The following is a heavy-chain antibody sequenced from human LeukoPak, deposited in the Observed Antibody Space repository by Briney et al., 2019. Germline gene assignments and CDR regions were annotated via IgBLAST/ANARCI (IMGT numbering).Heavy chain of an antibody. V-gene: IGHV3-23*01. CDR3: AKEFDSSGFY. D-gene: IGHD3-22*01. CDR1: GFTFSSYG. J-gene: IGHJ4*02. Sequence: GRSLRLSCAASGFTFSSYGMSWVRQAPGKGLEWVSAISGSGGSTYYADSVKGRFTISRGNSKNTLYLQMNSLRAEDTAVYYCAKEFDSSGFYWGQGTLVTVSS. CDR2: ISGSGGST.